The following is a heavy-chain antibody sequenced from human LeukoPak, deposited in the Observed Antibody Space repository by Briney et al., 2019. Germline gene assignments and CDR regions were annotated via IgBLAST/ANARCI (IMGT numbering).Heavy chain of an antibody. Sequence: GRSLRLSCAASGFTFSSYAMHWVRQAPGKGLEWVAVISYDGSNKYYADSVKGRFTISRDNSKNTLYLQMNSLRAEDTAMYYCARGGSGSFLFDYWGQGTLVTVSS. CDR2: ISYDGSNK. D-gene: IGHD1-26*01. J-gene: IGHJ4*02. CDR3: ARGGSGSFLFDY. V-gene: IGHV3-30-3*01. CDR1: GFTFSSYA.